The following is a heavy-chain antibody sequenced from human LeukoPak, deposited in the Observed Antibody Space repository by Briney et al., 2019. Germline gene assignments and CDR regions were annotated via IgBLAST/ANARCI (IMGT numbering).Heavy chain of an antibody. J-gene: IGHJ4*02. CDR2: IYPGDSDT. V-gene: IGHV5-51*01. CDR1: GYSFTNYW. Sequence: GESLKISCKASGYSFTNYWIGWVRQMPGKGLEWLGIIYPGDSDTRYSPSFQGQVTISADKSISTAYLQWSSLKASDTAMYYCATRYYYDSGSYSSFDYWGQGTLVTVSS. CDR3: ATRYYYDSGSYSSFDY. D-gene: IGHD3-10*01.